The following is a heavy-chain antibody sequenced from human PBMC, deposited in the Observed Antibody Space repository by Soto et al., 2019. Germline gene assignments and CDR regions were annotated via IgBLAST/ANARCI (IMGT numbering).Heavy chain of an antibody. V-gene: IGHV4-59*08. J-gene: IGHJ6*03. CDR1: GGSISTYY. CDR2: IYYSGST. Sequence: SETLSLTCTVSGGSISTYYWSWIRQPPGKGLEWIGYIYYSGSTNYNPSLKSRVTISIDTSKNQFSLGLTSVTAADTAVYYCARQLQESLYFYYYMDVWGKGTTVTVSS. CDR3: ARQLQESLYFYYYMDV.